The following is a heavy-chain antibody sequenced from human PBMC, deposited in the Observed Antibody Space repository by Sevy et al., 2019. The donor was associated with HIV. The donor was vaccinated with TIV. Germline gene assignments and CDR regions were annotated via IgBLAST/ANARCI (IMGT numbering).Heavy chain of an antibody. J-gene: IGHJ4*02. Sequence: SETLSLTCTVSGGSISSGGYYWSWIRQHTGKGREWIGYIYYSGSTYYNPSLKSRVTISVDTSKNQFSLKLSSVTAADTAVYYCARGKGYYDSSGYYYFDYWGQGTLVTVSS. V-gene: IGHV4-31*03. CDR2: IYYSGST. CDR1: GGSISSGGYY. D-gene: IGHD3-22*01. CDR3: ARGKGYYDSSGYYYFDY.